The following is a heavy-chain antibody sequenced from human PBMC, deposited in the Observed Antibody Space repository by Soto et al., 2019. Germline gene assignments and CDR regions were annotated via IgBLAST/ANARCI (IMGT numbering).Heavy chain of an antibody. J-gene: IGHJ4*02. V-gene: IGHV4-39*01. CDR2: IYYSGST. CDR1: GGSISSSSYY. D-gene: IGHD4-17*01. CDR3: ARDYGDSYFDY. Sequence: SETLSLTCTVSGGSISSSSYYWGWIRQPPGKGLEWIGSIYYSGSTYYNPSLKSRVTISVDTSKNQFSLKLSSVTAADTAVYYCARDYGDSYFDYWGQGTLVTVSS.